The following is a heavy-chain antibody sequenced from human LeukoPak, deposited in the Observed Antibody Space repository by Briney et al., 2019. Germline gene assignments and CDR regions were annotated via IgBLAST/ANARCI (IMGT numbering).Heavy chain of an antibody. V-gene: IGHV4-4*07. J-gene: IGHJ5*02. CDR2: IYTSGST. CDR1: GGSISSYY. D-gene: IGHD6-19*01. CDR3: ASSGKGRQRVWFDP. Sequence: SETLFLTCTVSGGSISSYYWSWIRQPAGKGLEWIGRIYTSGSTNYNPSLKSRVTMSVDTSKNQFSLKLSSVTAADTAVYYCASSGKGRQRVWFDPWGQGTLVTVSS.